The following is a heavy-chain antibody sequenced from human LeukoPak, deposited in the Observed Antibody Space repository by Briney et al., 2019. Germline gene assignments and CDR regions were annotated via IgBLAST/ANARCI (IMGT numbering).Heavy chain of an antibody. D-gene: IGHD3-3*01. J-gene: IGHJ6*02. V-gene: IGHV4-34*01. CDR1: GGSFSGYY. Sequence: PSETLSLTCAVYGGSFSGYYWSWIRQPPGKGLEWIGEINHSGSTNYNPSLKGRVTISVDTSKNQFSLKLSSVTAPDTAVYYCARIGYDFWSGYYSTPRTGMDVWGQGTTVTVSS. CDR2: INHSGST. CDR3: ARIGYDFWSGYYSTPRTGMDV.